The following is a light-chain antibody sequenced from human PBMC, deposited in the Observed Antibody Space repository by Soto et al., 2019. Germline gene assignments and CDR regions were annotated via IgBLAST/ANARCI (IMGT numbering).Light chain of an antibody. V-gene: IGLV4-69*01. Sequence: QPVLTQSPSASASLGASVRLTCTLSSGHSSYAIAWHQLQPDKGPRYLMKIDNDGSHVKGDGVPDRFSGSSSGAERYLTISSLHSEDEADYYCQTWGTGIHVVFGGGTKVTVL. J-gene: IGLJ2*01. CDR2: IDNDGSH. CDR3: QTWGTGIHVV. CDR1: SGHSSYA.